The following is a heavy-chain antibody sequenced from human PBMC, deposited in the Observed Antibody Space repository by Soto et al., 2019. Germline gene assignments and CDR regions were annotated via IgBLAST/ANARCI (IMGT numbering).Heavy chain of an antibody. J-gene: IGHJ4*02. CDR1: GYTLTELS. CDR3: ATTPDPKAVVVITTTTPFDY. CDR2: FFPEVGES. D-gene: IGHD3-22*01. Sequence: ASVKVSCKVSGYTLTELSMHWVRQAPGKGLKWMGFFFPEVGESIYALMFLGRVSMTEDIFTDTAYLELSSLSSEDTAVFYCATTPDPKAVVVITTTTPFDYWGQGTLVTVSS. V-gene: IGHV1-24*01.